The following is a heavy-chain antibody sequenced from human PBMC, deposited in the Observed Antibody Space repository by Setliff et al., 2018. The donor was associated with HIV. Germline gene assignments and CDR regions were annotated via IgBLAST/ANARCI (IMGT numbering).Heavy chain of an antibody. CDR1: GYTFTTYP. J-gene: IGHJ4*01. CDR3: ARNQGDSSGWYAGDF. Sequence: GASVKVSCKASGYTFTTYPMHWVRQAPGQGLEWMGVINTSGGSAGYAEKFRGRVTMTRDTSTNTVYMDLRNLRSEDTAVYYCARNQGDSSGWYAGDFWGHGTPVTVS. V-gene: IGHV1-46*01. D-gene: IGHD6-19*01. CDR2: INTSGGSA.